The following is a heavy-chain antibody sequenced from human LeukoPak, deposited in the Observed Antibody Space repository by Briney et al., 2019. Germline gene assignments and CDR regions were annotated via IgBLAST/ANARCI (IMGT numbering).Heavy chain of an antibody. CDR3: ATYPGYTYEVEAPRPARGY. J-gene: IGHJ4*02. D-gene: IGHD5-18*01. V-gene: IGHV3-48*01. CDR2: ISSTSTSI. Sequence: QAGGSLRLSCSASGFSFSYYNMNWVRQAPGKGLEWVSYISSTSTSIYCADSVMGRFSISRDKNSLYLQMNSLRADDTAVYYCATYPGYTYEVEAPRPARGYWGQGTLVTVSS. CDR1: GFSFSYYN.